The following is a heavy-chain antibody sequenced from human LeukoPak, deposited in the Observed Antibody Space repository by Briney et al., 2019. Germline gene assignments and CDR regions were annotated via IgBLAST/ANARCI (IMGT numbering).Heavy chain of an antibody. V-gene: IGHV1-2*02. D-gene: IGHD3-16*01. J-gene: IGHJ6*03. CDR2: INPNSGGT. CDR3: ARVVRLGLRYYYYMDV. Sequence: ASVKVSCKASGYTFTGYYMHWVRQAPGHGLEWMGWINPNSGGTDYAQKFQGRVTMTRDTSISTAYMELSRLRSDDTAVYYCARVVRLGLRYYYYMDVWGKGTTVTISS. CDR1: GYTFTGYY.